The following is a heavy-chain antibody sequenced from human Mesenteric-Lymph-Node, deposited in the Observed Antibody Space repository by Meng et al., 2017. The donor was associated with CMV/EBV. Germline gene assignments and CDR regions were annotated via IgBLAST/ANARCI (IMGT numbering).Heavy chain of an antibody. J-gene: IGHJ4*02. CDR3: ARADCSSTSCSFDY. D-gene: IGHD2-2*01. V-gene: IGHV4-38-2*02. CDR1: GYPISSGYY. Sequence: SETLSLTCTVSGYPISSGYYWGWIRQPPGKGLEWIGSVYYSGNTYHNPSLKSRVTISVDTSKNQFSLKLSSVTAADTAVYYCARADCSSTSCSFDYWGQGTLVTVSS. CDR2: VYYSGNT.